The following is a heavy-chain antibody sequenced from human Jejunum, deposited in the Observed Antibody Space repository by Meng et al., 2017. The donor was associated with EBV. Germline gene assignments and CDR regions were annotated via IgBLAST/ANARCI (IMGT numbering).Heavy chain of an antibody. CDR3: ARAPSVAAGGLNNWHDP. D-gene: IGHD6-13*01. J-gene: IGHJ5*02. V-gene: IGHV4-39*01. Sequence: QLKDSDRRTVRPSLILSLTCSASGASNSSSSYYGASSRQPPGKGLEWIGSIYSSGSTYYNPSLKSRVTISVDTSKNQFSLKLSSVTSADTAVYYCARAPSVAAGGLNNWHDPWRQETLVTVSS. CDR2: IYSSGST. CDR1: GASNSSSSYY.